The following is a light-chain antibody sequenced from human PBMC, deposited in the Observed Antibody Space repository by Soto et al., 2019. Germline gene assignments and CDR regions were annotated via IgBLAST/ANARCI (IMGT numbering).Light chain of an antibody. Sequence: GDRVTITCLASQSITTLLAWYKQKPGKAPKLLSYKASNLESGVPSRFGGSGSGSEFTLTISNLQPDDFATYYCQQYKDNPWTFGQGTKVDIK. CDR1: QSITTL. CDR3: QQYKDNPWT. V-gene: IGKV1-5*03. CDR2: KAS. J-gene: IGKJ1*01.